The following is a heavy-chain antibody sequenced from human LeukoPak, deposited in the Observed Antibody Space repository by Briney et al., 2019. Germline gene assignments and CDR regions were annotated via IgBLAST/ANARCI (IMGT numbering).Heavy chain of an antibody. Sequence: PSETLSLTCTVSGGSISDYYWSWIRQPPGKGLEWVGYIYYSGYTYYSPSLKSRVAMSADMSKNQFSLKLNSVTAADTAVYYCAGSGSSNFFDYWGQGTLVTVSS. CDR1: GGSISDYY. CDR3: AGSGSSNFFDY. D-gene: IGHD3-10*01. V-gene: IGHV4-59*06. J-gene: IGHJ4*02. CDR2: IYYSGYT.